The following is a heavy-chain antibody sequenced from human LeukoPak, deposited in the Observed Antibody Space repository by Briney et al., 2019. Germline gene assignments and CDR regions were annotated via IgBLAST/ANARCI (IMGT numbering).Heavy chain of an antibody. CDR3: ALRYSSGWSYFDY. D-gene: IGHD6-19*01. CDR1: GYTLTELS. J-gene: IGHJ4*02. CDR2: FDPEDGET. Sequence: GASVKVSCKVSGYTLTELSMHWVRQAPGKELEWMGGFDPEDGETLYAQKFQGGVTMPEETSPDKAYMELRRLRSEDTAVYYCALRYSSGWSYFDYWGQGTLVTVSS. V-gene: IGHV1-24*01.